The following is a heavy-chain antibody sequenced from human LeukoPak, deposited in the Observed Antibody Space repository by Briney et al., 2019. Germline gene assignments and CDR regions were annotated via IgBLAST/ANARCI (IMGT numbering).Heavy chain of an antibody. V-gene: IGHV4-39*07. CDR1: GGSIRSSSYY. Sequence: SETLSLTCTVSGGSIRSSSYYWGWIRQPPGKGLEWIGSIYYSGSTYYNPSLKSRVTISVDTSKNQFSLKLSSVTAADTAVYYCARDRSSLAAAGARRPLDAFDIWGQGTMVTVSS. D-gene: IGHD6-13*01. CDR3: ARDRSSLAAAGARRPLDAFDI. J-gene: IGHJ3*02. CDR2: IYYSGST.